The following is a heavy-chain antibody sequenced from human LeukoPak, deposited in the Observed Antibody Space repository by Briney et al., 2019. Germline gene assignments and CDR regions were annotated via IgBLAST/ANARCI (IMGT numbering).Heavy chain of an antibody. J-gene: IGHJ6*04. V-gene: IGHV3-48*03. CDR3: AELGITMIGGV. D-gene: IGHD3-10*02. CDR1: VFTFSSYE. Sequence: GGSLRLSCAASVFTFSSYEMNWVRQAPGKGLEWVSYISSSGSTIYYADSVEGRFTISRDNAKNSLYLQMNSLRAEDTAVYYCAELGITMIGGVWGKGTTVTISS. CDR2: ISSSGSTI.